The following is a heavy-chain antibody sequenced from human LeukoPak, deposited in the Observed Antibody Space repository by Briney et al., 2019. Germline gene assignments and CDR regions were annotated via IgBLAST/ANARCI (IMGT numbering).Heavy chain of an antibody. V-gene: IGHV4-39*01. D-gene: IGHD3-22*01. Sequence: PSETLSLTCTVSGGPISSSSYYWGWIRQPPGKGLEWIGSIYYSGSTYYNPSLKSRVTISVDTSKNQFSLKLSSVTAADTAVYYCARHRMYYYDSSGRGVADAFDIWGQGTMVTVSS. CDR3: ARHRMYYYDSSGRGVADAFDI. CDR2: IYYSGST. CDR1: GGPISSSSYY. J-gene: IGHJ3*02.